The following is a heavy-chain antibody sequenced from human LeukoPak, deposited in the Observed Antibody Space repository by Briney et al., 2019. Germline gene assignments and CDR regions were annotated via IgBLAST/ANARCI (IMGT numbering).Heavy chain of an antibody. J-gene: IGHJ3*02. CDR1: GGSISSSSYY. V-gene: IGHV4-39*07. CDR3: ARFQNNGGGSSPGAFEI. Sequence: SETLSLTCTVSGGSISSSSYYWGWIRQPPGKGLEWIGSIYFSGSTYYNPSLKSRVTISVDTSKNQFSLKLSSVTAADTAVYYCARFQNNGGGSSPGAFEIWGQGTMVTVSS. D-gene: IGHD2-15*01. CDR2: IYFSGST.